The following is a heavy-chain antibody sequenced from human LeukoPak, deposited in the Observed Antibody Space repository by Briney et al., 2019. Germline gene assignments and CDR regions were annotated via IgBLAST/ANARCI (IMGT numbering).Heavy chain of an antibody. CDR3: ARGLLFGRFLSAPYLDY. CDR2: IKQDGSEK. V-gene: IGHV3-7*01. Sequence: GGSLRLSCAASGFTFSSYWMSWVRQAPGKGLEWVANIKQDGSEKYYVDSVKGRFTISRDNAKNSLYLQMNSLRAEDTAVYYCARGLLFGRFLSAPYLDYWGQGTLVTVSS. CDR1: GFTFSSYW. J-gene: IGHJ4*02. D-gene: IGHD3-3*01.